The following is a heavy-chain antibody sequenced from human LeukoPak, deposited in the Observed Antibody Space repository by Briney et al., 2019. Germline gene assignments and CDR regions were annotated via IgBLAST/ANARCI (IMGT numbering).Heavy chain of an antibody. CDR3: AGGYSSSSSTYYYYYMDV. CDR1: GFTFSTYS. Sequence: GGSLRLSCAASGFTFSTYSMNWIRRAPGKGLEWVSSISSSSSYIYYADSMKGRFTISRDNAKNSLYLQINSLRAEDTAVYYCAGGYSSSSSTYYYYYMDVWGKGTTVTVSS. CDR2: ISSSSSYI. J-gene: IGHJ6*03. V-gene: IGHV3-21*01. D-gene: IGHD5-18*01.